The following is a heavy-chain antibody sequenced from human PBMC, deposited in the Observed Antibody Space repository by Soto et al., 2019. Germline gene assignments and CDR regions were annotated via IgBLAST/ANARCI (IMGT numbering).Heavy chain of an antibody. CDR1: GYTFTSYA. V-gene: IGHV1-3*01. J-gene: IGHJ5*02. D-gene: IGHD6-13*01. CDR2: INAGNGNT. CDR3: ARGGIAAAGSNWFDH. Sequence: ASVKVSCKASGYTFTSYAMHWVRQAPGQRLEWMGWINAGNGNTKYSQKFQGRVTITRDTSASTAYMELSSLRSEDTAVYYCARGGIAAAGSNWFDHWRQGTLVTV.